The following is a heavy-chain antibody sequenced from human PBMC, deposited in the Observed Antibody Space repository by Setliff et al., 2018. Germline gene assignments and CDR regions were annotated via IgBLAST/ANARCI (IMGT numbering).Heavy chain of an antibody. CDR3: VRDKGSNYGDNWFDY. Sequence: GGSLRLSCAASGFTFDDYAMTWVRQAPGKGLEWVSGINWNGGSIGYADSVKGRFTISGDNAKNSLYLLMNSLRAEDTALYYCVRDKGSNYGDNWFDYWGQGTLVTVSS. CDR1: GFTFDDYA. J-gene: IGHJ4*02. D-gene: IGHD4-17*01. CDR2: INWNGGSI. V-gene: IGHV3-20*04.